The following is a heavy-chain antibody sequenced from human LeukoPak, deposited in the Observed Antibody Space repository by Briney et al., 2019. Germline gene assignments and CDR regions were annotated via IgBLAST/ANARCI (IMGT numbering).Heavy chain of an antibody. CDR1: GFTVSSNY. J-gene: IGHJ4*02. V-gene: IGHV3-15*01. CDR2: IKSETDGGTI. CDR3: TTSGSY. Sequence: GGSLRLSCAASGFTVSSNYMSWVRQAPGKGLEWVGRIKSETDGGTIDYAAPVKGRFTISREDSQNTMYLQMNSLKTEDTAVYFCTTSGSYWGQGALVTVSS.